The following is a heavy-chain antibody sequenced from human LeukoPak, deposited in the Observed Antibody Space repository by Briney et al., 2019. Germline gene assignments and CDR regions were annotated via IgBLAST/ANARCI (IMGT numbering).Heavy chain of an antibody. CDR2: INHSGST. V-gene: IGHV4-34*01. CDR1: GGSFSGYY. CDR3: ARVRVLRFLEWFRGGSHQPQTFFDY. Sequence: KASETLSLTCAVYGGSFSGYYWSWIRQPPGKGLEWIGEINHSGSTNYNPSLKSRVTISVDTSKNQFSLKLSSVTAADTAVYYCARVRVLRFLEWFRGGSHQPQTFFDYWGQGTLVTVSS. D-gene: IGHD3-3*01. J-gene: IGHJ4*02.